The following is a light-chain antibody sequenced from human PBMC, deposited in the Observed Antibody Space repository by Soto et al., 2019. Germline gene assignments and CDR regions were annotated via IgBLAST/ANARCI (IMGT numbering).Light chain of an antibody. CDR1: QSVLYSSNNKNY. CDR2: WAS. J-gene: IGKJ1*01. V-gene: IGKV4-1*01. CDR3: QQYYSTPTWT. Sequence: DSVMTQSPDSLAVSLGERATINCKSSQSVLYSSNNKNYLAWYQQKPGQPPKLLIYWASTRESGVPDRFSGSGSGTDYTLTISSLQVEDVAVYYCQQYYSTPTWTFGQGPKVEIK.